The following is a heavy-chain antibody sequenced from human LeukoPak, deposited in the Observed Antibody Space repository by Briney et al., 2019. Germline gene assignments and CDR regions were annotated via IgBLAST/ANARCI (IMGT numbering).Heavy chain of an antibody. D-gene: IGHD3-16*02. V-gene: IGHV4-34*01. CDR3: ARDRSGPGNWFDP. Sequence: SETLSLTCAVYGGSFSGYYWSWIRQPPGKGLEWIGNIYYSGSTYYSPSLKSRVTISLDTSKNQFSLKLSSVTAADTAVYYCARDRSGPGNWFDPWGQGTLVTVSS. J-gene: IGHJ5*02. CDR2: IYYSGST. CDR1: GGSFSGYY.